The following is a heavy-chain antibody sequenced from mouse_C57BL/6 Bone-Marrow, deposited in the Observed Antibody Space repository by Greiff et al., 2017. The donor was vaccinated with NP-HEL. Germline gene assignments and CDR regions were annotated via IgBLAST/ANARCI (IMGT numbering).Heavy chain of an antibody. V-gene: IGHV1-85*01. J-gene: IGHJ1*03. CDR2: IYPRDGST. Sequence: VQLQESGPELVKPGASVKLSCKASGYTFTSYDINWVKQRPGQGLEWIGWIYPRDGSTKYNEKFKGKATLTVDTSSSTAYMEIHSLTSEDSAVYFCARAGSQFLLYFDVWGTGTTVTVSS. D-gene: IGHD6-5*01. CDR3: ARAGSQFLLYFDV. CDR1: GYTFTSYD.